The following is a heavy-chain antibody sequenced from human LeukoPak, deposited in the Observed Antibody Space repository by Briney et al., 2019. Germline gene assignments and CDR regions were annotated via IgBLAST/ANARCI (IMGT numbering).Heavy chain of an antibody. Sequence: GGSLRLSCAASGFTFSSYAMSWVRQTPGKGLEWVSSISGSGDSTYYADSVKGRFTISRDNFKNTLHLQMNSLRAEDTAVHYCAKVGCSGGSCYSVDYWGQGTLVTVSS. CDR1: GFTFSSYA. CDR3: AKVGCSGGSCYSVDY. CDR2: ISGSGDST. D-gene: IGHD2-15*01. J-gene: IGHJ4*02. V-gene: IGHV3-23*01.